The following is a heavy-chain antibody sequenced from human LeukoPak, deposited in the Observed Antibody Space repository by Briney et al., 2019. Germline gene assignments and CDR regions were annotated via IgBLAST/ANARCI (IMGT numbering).Heavy chain of an antibody. Sequence: SETLSLSFGVYGGSFSGYYWIWVRQPPGKGLECSGEINHSGRTNYNPSLKSRATISVDTAKHQLTLKLTSVSAAHRAVYYCARHFLGEEPGWQELFDYWGQGIQVPVSS. J-gene: IGHJ4*02. CDR1: GGSFSGYY. CDR3: ARHFLGEEPGWQELFDY. D-gene: IGHD6-13*01. CDR2: INHSGRT. V-gene: IGHV4-34*01.